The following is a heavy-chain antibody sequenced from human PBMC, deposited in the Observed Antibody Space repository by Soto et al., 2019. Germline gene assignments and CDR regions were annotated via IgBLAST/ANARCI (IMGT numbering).Heavy chain of an antibody. J-gene: IGHJ6*02. CDR1: GFTFSSYA. CDR2: ISYDGSNK. D-gene: IGHD6-19*01. V-gene: IGHV3-30-3*01. CDR3: ASRSSGWYALPYYYFGMDV. Sequence: QVQLVESGGGVVQPGRSLRLSCAASGFTFSSYAMHWVRQAPGKGLEWVAVISYDGSNKYYADSVKGRFTISRDNSKNTLYLQMNSLRAEDTAVYYCASRSSGWYALPYYYFGMDVWGQGTTVTGSS.